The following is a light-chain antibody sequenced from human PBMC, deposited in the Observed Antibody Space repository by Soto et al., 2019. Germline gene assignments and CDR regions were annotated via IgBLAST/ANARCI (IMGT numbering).Light chain of an antibody. CDR2: EDT. J-gene: IGLJ1*01. CDR1: SSNIENNY. V-gene: IGLV1-51*02. Sequence: QAVVTQPPSVSAAPGQTVTISCSGSSSNIENNYVSWYQQLPGTAPKLLIYEDTTRPSGIPDRFSGSKSGTSATLGITGLQTGDEADYYCATWDSSLSAGVFGTGTKLTVL. CDR3: ATWDSSLSAGV.